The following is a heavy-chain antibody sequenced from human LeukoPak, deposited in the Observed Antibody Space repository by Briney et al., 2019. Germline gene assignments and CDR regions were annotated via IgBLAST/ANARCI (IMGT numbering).Heavy chain of an antibody. J-gene: IGHJ4*02. D-gene: IGHD5-24*01. CDR2: IISSSTYI. Sequence: GGALRLSCAASGFTFSDYYMSWLRQAPGKGLEWVSSIISSSTYIYCADSVKGRFTISRDNAKSSLHLQMSSLRAEDTAVYYCARDLRRDGYNSLDYWGQGTLVTVSS. CDR3: ARDLRRDGYNSLDY. CDR1: GFTFSDYY. V-gene: IGHV3-11*06.